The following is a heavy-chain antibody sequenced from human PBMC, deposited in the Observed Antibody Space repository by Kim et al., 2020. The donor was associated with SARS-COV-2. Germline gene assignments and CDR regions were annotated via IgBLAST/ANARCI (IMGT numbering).Heavy chain of an antibody. CDR3: AHRPQQQLANWFDP. D-gene: IGHD6-13*01. Sequence: SPSLKSRLTITKDTSKNQVVLTMTNMDPVDTATYYCAHRPQQQLANWFDPWGQGTLVTVSS. J-gene: IGHJ5*02. V-gene: IGHV2-5*01.